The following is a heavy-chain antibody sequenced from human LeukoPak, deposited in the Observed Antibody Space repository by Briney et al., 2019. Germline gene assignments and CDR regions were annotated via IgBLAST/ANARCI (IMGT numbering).Heavy chain of an antibody. V-gene: IGHV4-30-4*08. CDR3: ARERIQLWTEDYYYYMDV. CDR2: IYYSGST. Sequence: SETLSLTCTVSGGSISSGDYYWSWIRQPPGKGLEWIGYIYYSGSTYYSPSLKSRVTISVDTSKNQFSLKLSSVTAADTAVYYCARERIQLWTEDYYYYMDVWGKGTTVTVSS. CDR1: GGSISSGDYY. J-gene: IGHJ6*03. D-gene: IGHD5-18*01.